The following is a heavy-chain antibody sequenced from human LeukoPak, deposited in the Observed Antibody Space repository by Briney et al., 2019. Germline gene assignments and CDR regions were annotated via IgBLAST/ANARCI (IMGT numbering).Heavy chain of an antibody. Sequence: ASVKVSCKSSGYTFINHWMHWGRQAPGQGLEWVGLINPTGTTRLYSQKFQGRITLTRDMSSTTDYMELSSLTSEDTAVYYCAKTGSVRGSYWGQGTLVTVSS. CDR1: GYTFINHW. V-gene: IGHV1-46*01. CDR3: AKTGSVRGSY. J-gene: IGHJ4*02. D-gene: IGHD3-10*01. CDR2: INPTGTTR.